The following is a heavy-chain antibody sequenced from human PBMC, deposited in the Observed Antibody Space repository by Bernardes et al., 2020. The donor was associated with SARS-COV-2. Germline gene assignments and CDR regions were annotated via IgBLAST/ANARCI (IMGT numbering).Heavy chain of an antibody. J-gene: IGHJ5*02. CDR3: ARVVLWFGELSESWFDP. CDR1: GGSISSGGYY. D-gene: IGHD3-10*01. CDR2: MYYNGNT. V-gene: IGHV4-31*11. Sequence: SETLSLTCAVSGGSISSGGYYWSWIRQHPGKGLEWIGYMYYNGNTFYNPSLRGRVTISVDRSKNQFSLKLNSVTAADTAVYYCARVVLWFGELSESWFDPWGQGTLVTVSP.